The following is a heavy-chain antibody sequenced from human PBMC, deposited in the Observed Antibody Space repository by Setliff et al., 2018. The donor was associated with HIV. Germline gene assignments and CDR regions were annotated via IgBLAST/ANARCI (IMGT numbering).Heavy chain of an antibody. CDR1: GFTFSSYW. V-gene: IGHV3-7*03. D-gene: IGHD1-7*01. CDR3: AKNTPSIINYPYYYYMDV. J-gene: IGHJ6*03. CDR2: IKQDGGEK. Sequence: PGGSLRLSCAASGFTFSSYWMSWVRQAPGKGLEWVANIKQDGGEKYYLDSVKGRFTISRDNAKNSLYLQMNSLRDGDTALYYCAKNTPSIINYPYYYYMDVWGKGTTVTVSS.